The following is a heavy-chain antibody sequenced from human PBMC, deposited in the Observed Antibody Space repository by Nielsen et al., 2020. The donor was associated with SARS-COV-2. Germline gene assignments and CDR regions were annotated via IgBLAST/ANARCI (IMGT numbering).Heavy chain of an antibody. J-gene: IGHJ4*02. D-gene: IGHD3-9*01. CDR1: AFTFSTYS. Sequence: GESLKISCAASAFTFSTYSMNWVRQVPGKGLEWVSTISGRGSNTHYADSVKGRFTISRDNSKNTLYLQMNSLRPEDTAIYYCANLYDILTGYDDYWGQGTLVTVSS. V-gene: IGHV3-23*01. CDR2: ISGRGSNT. CDR3: ANLYDILTGYDDY.